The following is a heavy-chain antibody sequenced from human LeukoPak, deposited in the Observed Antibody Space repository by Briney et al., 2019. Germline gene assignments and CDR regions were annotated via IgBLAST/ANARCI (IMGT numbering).Heavy chain of an antibody. J-gene: IGHJ5*02. CDR2: IYYDGSI. D-gene: IGHD6-13*01. CDR1: GYSIRSSNW. CDR3: ARKPDSRNWFDP. Sequence: SDTLSLTRAVSGYSIRSSNWWGWIRQPPGKGLEWIGYIYYDGSIFYNPSLRSRVTMSVDTSKNQFSLRLNSVTAVDTAVYYCARKPDSRNWFDPWGQGTLVIVSS. V-gene: IGHV4-28*05.